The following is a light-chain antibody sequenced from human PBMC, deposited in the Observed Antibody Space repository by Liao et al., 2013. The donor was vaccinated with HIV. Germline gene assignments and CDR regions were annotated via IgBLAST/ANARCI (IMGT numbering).Light chain of an antibody. V-gene: IGLV3-21*04. CDR2: SDL. CDR1: NIGVKR. CDR3: QVWDRTSDHLV. Sequence: SYVLTQPPSVSVAPGKTASITCAGNNIGVKRVHWYVQKSGQAPVLVIYSDLYRPSGVPERFSGSKSGNTATLTISRVEAGDEADFYCQVWDRTSDHLVFGGGTELTVL. J-gene: IGLJ2*01.